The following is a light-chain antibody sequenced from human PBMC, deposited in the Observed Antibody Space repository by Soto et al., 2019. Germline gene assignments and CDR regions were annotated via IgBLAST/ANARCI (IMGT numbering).Light chain of an antibody. V-gene: IGLV2-14*03. CDR3: TSWTTSTTMI. CDR1: SSDIGAYNF. Sequence: QSALPQPAAVPECPGQSIPNSCPGTSSDIGAYNFVSWYQQHPGKAPKLMLYDVNIRPSGVSNRFSGSKSGNTASLTISGLQAEDEADYYCTSWTTSTTMIFGGGTKVTV. J-gene: IGLJ2*01. CDR2: DVN.